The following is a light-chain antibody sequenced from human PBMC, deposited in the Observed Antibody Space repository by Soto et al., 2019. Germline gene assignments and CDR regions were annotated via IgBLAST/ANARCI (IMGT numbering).Light chain of an antibody. Sequence: DIQMTQSPSSLSASVGDRVTITCRASQSISSYLNWYQQKPGKAPKLLIYAASSLQSGVPSRFSGSGSGTDFTRTISSLQPEDFATYYCQQSYSTHFTFGPGTKVDIK. V-gene: IGKV1-39*01. CDR2: AAS. J-gene: IGKJ3*01. CDR1: QSISSY. CDR3: QQSYSTHFT.